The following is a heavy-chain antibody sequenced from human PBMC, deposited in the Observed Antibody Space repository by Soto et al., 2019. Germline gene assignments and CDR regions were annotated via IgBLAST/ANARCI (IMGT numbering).Heavy chain of an antibody. CDR1: GYTFTGYY. D-gene: IGHD3-22*01. CDR3: ARAGYYYDSSGYFDI. Sequence: ASVKVSCKASGYTFTGYYMHWVRRAPGQGLEWMGWINPNSGGTNYAQKFQGRVTMTRDTSISTAYMELSRLRSDDTAVYYCARAGYYYDSSGYFDIWGQGTMVTGSS. CDR2: INPNSGGT. V-gene: IGHV1-2*02. J-gene: IGHJ3*02.